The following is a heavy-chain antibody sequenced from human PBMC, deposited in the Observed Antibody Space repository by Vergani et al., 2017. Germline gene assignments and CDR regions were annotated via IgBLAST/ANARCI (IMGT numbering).Heavy chain of an antibody. CDR3: ARHGRDNIVATIYYYMDV. J-gene: IGHJ6*03. CDR1: GGSFSGYY. CDR2: INHSGST. D-gene: IGHD5-12*01. V-gene: IGHV4-34*01. Sequence: QVQLQQWGAGLLKPSETLSLTCAVYGGSFSGYYWSWIRQPPGKGLEWIGEINHSGSTNYNPSLKSRVTISVDTSKNQFSLKLSSVTAADTAVYYCARHGRDNIVATIYYYMDVWGKGTTVTVSS.